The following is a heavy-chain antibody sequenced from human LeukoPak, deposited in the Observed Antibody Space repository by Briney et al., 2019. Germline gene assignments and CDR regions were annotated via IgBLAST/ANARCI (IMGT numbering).Heavy chain of an antibody. D-gene: IGHD3-10*01. CDR1: GFTFSSYE. CDR2: ISSSGSTK. Sequence: GGSLRLSCAASGFTFSSYEMNWVRQAPGKGLEWVSYISSSGSTKYYADSVKGRFTISRDNAKNSLYLQMNSLRAEDTAVYYCARVSGSGSFPDYWGQGTLVTVSS. J-gene: IGHJ4*02. V-gene: IGHV3-48*03. CDR3: ARVSGSGSFPDY.